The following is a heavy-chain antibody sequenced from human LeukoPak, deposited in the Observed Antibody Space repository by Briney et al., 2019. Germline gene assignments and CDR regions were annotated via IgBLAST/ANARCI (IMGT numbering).Heavy chain of an antibody. J-gene: IGHJ3*02. CDR2: VIPVVGVT. D-gene: IGHD2-2*03. CDR1: GGTFTKNA. V-gene: IGHV1-69*04. CDR3: AREVPLGYCSSTSCPPTPSAFDI. Sequence: SVKVSCKASGGTFTKNALNWVRQAPGQGLEWMGRVIPVVGVTRNAQKFQGRLTITADTSSTTAYMELSSLTSEDTAVYYCAREVPLGYCSSTSCPPTPSAFDIWGQGTMVTVSS.